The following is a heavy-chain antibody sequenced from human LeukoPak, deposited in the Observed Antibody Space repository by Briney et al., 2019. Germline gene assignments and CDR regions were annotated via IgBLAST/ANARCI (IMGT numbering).Heavy chain of an antibody. CDR1: GFTFSDYY. Sequence: GGSLRLSCAASGFTFSDYYMSWIRQAREKGLEWVSYISSSGSTIYYADSVKGRFTISRDNAKNSLCLQMNSLRAEDTAVYYCAREVAAADTYRSGWFDPWGQGTLVTVSS. V-gene: IGHV3-11*01. CDR3: AREVAAADTYRSGWFDP. D-gene: IGHD6-13*01. J-gene: IGHJ5*02. CDR2: ISSSGSTI.